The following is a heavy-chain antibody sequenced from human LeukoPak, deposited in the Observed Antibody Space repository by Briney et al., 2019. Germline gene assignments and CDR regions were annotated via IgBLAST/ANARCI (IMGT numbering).Heavy chain of an antibody. CDR1: GFVFSSYE. CDR2: ISGSGGST. D-gene: IGHD6-13*01. Sequence: PGGSLRLSCAASGFVFSSYEMSWVRQAPGKGLEWVSAISGSGGSTYYADSVKGRFTISRDNSKNTLYLQMNSLRAEDTAVYYCAKVGGSSWYYFDYWGQGTLVIVSS. J-gene: IGHJ4*02. V-gene: IGHV3-23*01. CDR3: AKVGGSSWYYFDY.